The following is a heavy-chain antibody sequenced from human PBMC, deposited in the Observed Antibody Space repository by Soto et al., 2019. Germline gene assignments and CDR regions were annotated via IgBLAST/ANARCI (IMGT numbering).Heavy chain of an antibody. J-gene: IGHJ3*02. CDR3: ARQYGWAAFDI. CDR2: IYDSGST. Sequence: QLQLQESGPGLVKPSETLTLTCTVSGGSISSSSYYWGWIRQPPGKGLEWIGSIYDSGSTYYNPSLKSRVTVSVDTSKNQFSLKKSSVTAADTAVYYCARQYGWAAFDIWGQGTMVTVSS. D-gene: IGHD2-8*02. CDR1: GGSISSSSYY. V-gene: IGHV4-39*01.